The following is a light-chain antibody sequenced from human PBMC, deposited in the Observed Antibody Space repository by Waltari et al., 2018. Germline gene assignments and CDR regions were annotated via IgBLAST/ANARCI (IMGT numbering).Light chain of an antibody. J-gene: IGKJ5*01. CDR2: DAS. V-gene: IGKV3-11*01. CDR1: ESVSSY. Sequence: EIELTQSPATLSLSPGERATLSCRANESVSSYLAWYQQKPGQAPRLLIYDASNRAAGIPARFSGSGYGTDVTLTISSLEPEDFAIYYCQQRTNWVTTFGQGTRLDIK. CDR3: QQRTNWVTT.